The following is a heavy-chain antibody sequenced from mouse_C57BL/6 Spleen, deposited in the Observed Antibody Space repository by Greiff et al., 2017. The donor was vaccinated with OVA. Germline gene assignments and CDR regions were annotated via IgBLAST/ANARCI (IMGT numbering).Heavy chain of an antibody. V-gene: IGHV5-6*01. D-gene: IGHD2-3*01. CDR2: ISSGGSYT. CDR1: GFTFSSYG. J-gene: IGHJ2*01. Sequence: EVKVVESGGDLVKPGGSLKLSCAASGFTFSSYGMSWVRQTPDKRLEWVATISSGGSYTYYPDSVKGRFTISRANAKNTLSLQMSSLKSEDTAMYYCARGDDGYYDYWGQGPTLTVSS. CDR3: ARGDDGYYDY.